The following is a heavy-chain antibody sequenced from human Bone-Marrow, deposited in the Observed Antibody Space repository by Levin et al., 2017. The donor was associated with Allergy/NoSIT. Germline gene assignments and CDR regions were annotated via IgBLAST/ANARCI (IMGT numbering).Heavy chain of an antibody. J-gene: IGHJ4*02. CDR3: ARVWYGDYPSYYFDY. V-gene: IGHV1-69*02. CDR1: GGTFSSYT. CDR2: IIPILGIA. D-gene: IGHD4-17*01. Sequence: GASVKVSCKASGGTFSSYTISWVRQAPGQGLEWMGRIIPILGIANYAQKFQGRVTITADKSTSTAYMELSSLRSEDTAVYYCARVWYGDYPSYYFDYWGQGTLVTVSS.